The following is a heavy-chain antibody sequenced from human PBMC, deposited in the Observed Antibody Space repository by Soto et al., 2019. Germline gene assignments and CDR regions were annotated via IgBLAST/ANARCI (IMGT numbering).Heavy chain of an antibody. D-gene: IGHD2-15*01. CDR3: AKYSESCSSTSCEDIVVVVATDYFDY. CDR2: ISGSGGST. J-gene: IGHJ4*02. Sequence: GGSLRLSCAASGFTFSSYAMSWVRQAPGKGLEWVSAISGSGGSTYYADSVKGRFTISRDNSKNTLYLQMNSLRAEDTAVYYCAKYSESCSSTSCEDIVVVVATDYFDYWGQGTLVTVSS. CDR1: GFTFSSYA. V-gene: IGHV3-23*01.